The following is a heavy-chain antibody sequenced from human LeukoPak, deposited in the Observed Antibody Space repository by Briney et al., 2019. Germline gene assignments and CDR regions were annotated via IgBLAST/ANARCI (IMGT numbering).Heavy chain of an antibody. CDR1: GYTFTSYA. D-gene: IGHD6-13*01. V-gene: IGHV1-3*01. Sequence: VASVKVSCTASGYTFTSYAMHWVRQAPGQRLEWMGWINAGNGNTKYSQKFQGRVTITRDTSASTAYMELSSLRSEDTAVYYCAREAPLQQLVLETWGQGTLVTVSS. CDR3: AREAPLQQLVLET. CDR2: INAGNGNT. J-gene: IGHJ5*02.